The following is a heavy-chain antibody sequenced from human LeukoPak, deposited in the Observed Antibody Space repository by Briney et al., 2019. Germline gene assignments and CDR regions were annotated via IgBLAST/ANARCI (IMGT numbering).Heavy chain of an antibody. CDR3: AKDNRRHYTSGPNPDSLH. D-gene: IGHD6-19*01. CDR2: ISWNSGTI. Sequence: GGSLRLSCAGSGFIFNNYAMHGVRKPPGKGLGWFSGISWNSGTIDYADSVRGRFTISRDNAKNSLYLQMDSLRVEDTAFYYCAKDNRRHYTSGPNPDSLHWGQGALVAVSS. CDR1: GFIFNNYA. J-gene: IGHJ4*02. V-gene: IGHV3-9*01.